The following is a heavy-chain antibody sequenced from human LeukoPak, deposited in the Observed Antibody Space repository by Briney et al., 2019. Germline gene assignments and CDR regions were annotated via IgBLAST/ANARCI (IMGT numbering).Heavy chain of an antibody. CDR3: AGDQTRPPQGDY. Sequence: GGSLRLSCAASEFTVSNNYMSWVRQAPGKGLEWVSVIYNDGDTYYPDSVKGRFTSSRDSSKNTLYLQMNSLRAEDTAVYYCAGDQTRPPQGDYWGQGTLVTVSS. J-gene: IGHJ4*02. CDR2: IYNDGDT. CDR1: EFTVSNNY. V-gene: IGHV3-53*01.